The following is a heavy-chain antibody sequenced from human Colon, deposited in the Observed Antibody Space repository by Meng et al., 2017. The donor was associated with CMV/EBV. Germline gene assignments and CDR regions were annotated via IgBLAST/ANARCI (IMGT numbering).Heavy chain of an antibody. CDR3: ATTRVATAGTG. CDR2: IKPDGSEK. CDR1: GFTFSDGW. D-gene: IGHD6-13*01. J-gene: IGHJ4*02. V-gene: IGHV3-7*01. Sequence: GGSLRLSCAASGFTFSDGWMTWVRQAPGKGLEWVANIKPDGSEKYYVDSLRGRFTISRDNAKNSVYLQMNNLRAEDTAVYYCATTRVATAGTGWGQGTLVTVSS.